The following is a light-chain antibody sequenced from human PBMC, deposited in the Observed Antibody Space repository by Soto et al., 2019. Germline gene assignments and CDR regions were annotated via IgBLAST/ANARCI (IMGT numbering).Light chain of an antibody. CDR1: QSVSSS. CDR3: QQYYDWPSLT. J-gene: IGKJ4*01. V-gene: IGKV3-15*01. CDR2: GAS. Sequence: EIMMTQSPATLSVSPGERATLSCRASQSVSSSLAWYQQKPGQAPRLLIYGASTRATGIPARFSGSGSGTEFTLTINSLQSEDFAVYYCQQYYDWPSLTFGGGTKVEIK.